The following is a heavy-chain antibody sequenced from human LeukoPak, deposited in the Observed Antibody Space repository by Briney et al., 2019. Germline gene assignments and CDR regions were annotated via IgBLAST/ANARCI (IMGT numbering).Heavy chain of an antibody. Sequence: PGGSLRLSCAASGFTFSSYWMSWVRQGPGKGLDRVANIKQDGSEKYYVDSVKGRFTISRDNAKNSLYLQMNSLRAEDTAVYYCARDRPIMLYYFDYWGQGTLVTVSS. D-gene: IGHD2-8*01. CDR1: GFTFSSYW. V-gene: IGHV3-7*01. CDR3: ARDRPIMLYYFDY. CDR2: IKQDGSEK. J-gene: IGHJ4*02.